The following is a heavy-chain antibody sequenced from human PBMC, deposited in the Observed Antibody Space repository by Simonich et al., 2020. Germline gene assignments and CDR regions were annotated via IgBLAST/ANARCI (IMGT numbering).Heavy chain of an antibody. CDR2: INPNRGGT. J-gene: IGHJ6*03. D-gene: IGHD7-27*01. CDR1: GYTFTGYY. Sequence: HVQLVQSGAEVKKPGASVKVSCKASGYTFTGYYMHWVRQAPGQGLEGMGWINPNRGGTNYAQKFQGRATMTRDTSISTAYMELSRLRSDDTAVYYCARGALTGDYYYMDVWGKGTTVTVSS. CDR3: ARGALTGDYYYMDV. V-gene: IGHV1-2*02.